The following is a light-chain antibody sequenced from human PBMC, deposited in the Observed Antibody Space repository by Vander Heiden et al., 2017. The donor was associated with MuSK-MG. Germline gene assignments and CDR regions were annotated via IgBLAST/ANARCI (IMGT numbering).Light chain of an antibody. V-gene: IGLV2-11*01. CDR2: DVN. J-gene: IGLJ3*02. CDR1: SSDVGGYNY. CDR3: SSYEDPYAVA. Sequence: QSALTQPRSVSGSPGQSVTISCTGTSSDVGGYNYVSWYQQHPGKAPNLLMYDVNKRPSGVPDRVSGSRSGNTASLTISGLQGEDEADDYCSSYEDPYAVAFGGGTTVTVL.